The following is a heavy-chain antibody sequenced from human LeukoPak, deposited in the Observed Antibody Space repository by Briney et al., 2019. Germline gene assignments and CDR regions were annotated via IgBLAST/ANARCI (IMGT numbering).Heavy chain of an antibody. Sequence: GGSLRLSCAASGFTFSSYSMNWVRQAPGKGLEWVSSISSSSSYIYYADSVKGRFTISRDNAKNSLYLQMNSLRAEDTAVYYCARVANYYDSSGYYSLFDYWGQGTLVTVSS. CDR3: ARVANYYDSSGYYSLFDY. D-gene: IGHD3-22*01. V-gene: IGHV3-21*01. CDR1: GFTFSSYS. CDR2: ISSSSSYI. J-gene: IGHJ4*02.